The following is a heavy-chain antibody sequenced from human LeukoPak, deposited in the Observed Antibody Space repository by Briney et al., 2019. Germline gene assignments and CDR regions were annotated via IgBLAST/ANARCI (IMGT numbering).Heavy chain of an antibody. V-gene: IGHV4-34*01. CDR1: GGSLSGYY. Sequence: SETLSLTCAVYGGSLSGYYWYWIRQPPGKGLEWIGEINYSGSTNYNPSLKSRVTISADTSKNQFSLKMSSVTAADTAVYYCATTSGYWGQGTLVTVSS. CDR3: ATTSGY. J-gene: IGHJ4*02. D-gene: IGHD3-10*01. CDR2: INYSGST.